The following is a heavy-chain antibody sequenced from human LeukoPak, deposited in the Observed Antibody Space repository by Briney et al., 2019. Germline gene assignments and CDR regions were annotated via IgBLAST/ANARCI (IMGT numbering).Heavy chain of an antibody. D-gene: IGHD6-13*01. Sequence: GGCLRLSCAASGFTFDDYAMHWVRQAPGKGLEWVSGISWNSGSIGYADSVKGRLTISRDNAKNSLYLQMNSLRAEDTALYYCARVAAAGPFFDYWGQGTLVTVSS. J-gene: IGHJ4*02. V-gene: IGHV3-9*01. CDR1: GFTFDDYA. CDR3: ARVAAAGPFFDY. CDR2: ISWNSGSI.